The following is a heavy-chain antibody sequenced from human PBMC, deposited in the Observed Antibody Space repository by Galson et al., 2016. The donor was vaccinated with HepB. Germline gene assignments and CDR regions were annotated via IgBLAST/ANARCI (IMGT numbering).Heavy chain of an antibody. CDR3: ARLMRNDNVLKWFYRLLEY. CDR2: FFPGDSDT. V-gene: IGHV5-51*01. D-gene: IGHD3-3*01. Sequence: QSGAEVKKPGESLKISCKGSGYNFNNYWIAWVRQMPGKGLEWMGIFFPGDSDTRYSPSFQGRVTFSADKSITTAYLQWSSLKASDTATYYCARLMRNDNVLKWFYRLLEYWGQGTLVTVST. J-gene: IGHJ4*02. CDR1: GYNFNNYW.